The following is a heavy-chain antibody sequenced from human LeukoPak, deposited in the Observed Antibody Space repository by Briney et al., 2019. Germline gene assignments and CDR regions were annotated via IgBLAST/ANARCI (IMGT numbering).Heavy chain of an antibody. D-gene: IGHD1-26*01. CDR1: GFTFSDYY. CDR3: ARDSGSFLYYFDY. CDR2: ISSSGSTI. V-gene: IGHV3-11*01. Sequence: GGSLRLSCAASGFTFSDYYMSWIRQAPGEGLEWVSYISSSGSTIYYADSVKGRFTISRDNAKNSLYLQMNSLRAEDTAVYYCARDSGSFLYYFDYWGQGTLVTVSS. J-gene: IGHJ4*02.